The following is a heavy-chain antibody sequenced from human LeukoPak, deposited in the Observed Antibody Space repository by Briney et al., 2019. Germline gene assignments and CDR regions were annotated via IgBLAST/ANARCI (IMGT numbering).Heavy chain of an antibody. V-gene: IGHV3-23*01. D-gene: IGHD3-10*01. CDR3: AKDAPKHGSGSYWLA. Sequence: GGSLRLSCAASGFPFSSYAMSRVRQAPGKGLEWVSAISGSGGSTYYADSVKGRFTISRDNSKNTLYLQMNSLRAEDTAVYYCAKDAPKHGSGSYWLAWGQGTLVTVSS. CDR1: GFPFSSYA. CDR2: ISGSGGST. J-gene: IGHJ5*02.